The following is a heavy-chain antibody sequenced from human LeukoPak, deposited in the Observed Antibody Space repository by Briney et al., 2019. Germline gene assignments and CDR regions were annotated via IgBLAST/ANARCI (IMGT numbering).Heavy chain of an antibody. CDR1: GYSISSGYY. Sequence: PSETLSLTCTVSGYSISSGYYWGWIRQPPGKGLEWIGSIYHSGSTYYNPSLKSRVTISVDTSKNQFSLKLSSVTAADTAVYYCARRGDPSGYYYYFDYWGQGTLVTVSS. D-gene: IGHD3-22*01. CDR2: IYHSGST. V-gene: IGHV4-38-2*02. CDR3: ARRGDPSGYYYYFDY. J-gene: IGHJ4*02.